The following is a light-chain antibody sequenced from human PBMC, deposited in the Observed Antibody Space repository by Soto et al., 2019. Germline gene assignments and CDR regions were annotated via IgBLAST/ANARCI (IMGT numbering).Light chain of an antibody. CDR1: QTVNSNF. V-gene: IGKV3-20*01. CDR2: GAS. Sequence: EIVLTQSPGTLSLSPGERATLYCSASQTVNSNFLAWYQQKPGQAPRLLIYGASIRATGIPDRFSGSGSGTDFTLTINKLEPDDFALYFCQNYGSPPVTFGGGTKVEIK. J-gene: IGKJ4*01. CDR3: QNYGSPPVT.